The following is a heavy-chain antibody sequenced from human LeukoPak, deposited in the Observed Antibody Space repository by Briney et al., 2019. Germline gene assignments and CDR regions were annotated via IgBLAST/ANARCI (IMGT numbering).Heavy chain of an antibody. V-gene: IGHV4-39*07. CDR2: IYYSGST. D-gene: IGHD3-16*01. CDR1: GGSISSSSYY. Sequence: SSETLSLTCTVSGGSISSSSYYWGWIRQPPGKGLEWIGSIYYSGSTYYNPSLKSRVTISVDTSKNQFSLKLSSVTAADTAVYYCARDSMITFGGTHYMDVWGKGTTVTVSS. J-gene: IGHJ6*03. CDR3: ARDSMITFGGTHYMDV.